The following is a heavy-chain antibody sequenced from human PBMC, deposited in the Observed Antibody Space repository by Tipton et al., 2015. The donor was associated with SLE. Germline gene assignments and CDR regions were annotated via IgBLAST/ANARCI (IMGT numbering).Heavy chain of an antibody. J-gene: IGHJ4*02. CDR2: IYYTGDT. Sequence: TLSLTCTVSGDSITNSGYYWGWVRQAPGKGLEWTGTIYYTGDTYYNPSLRSRVTISVDTSKNQFSLKLNSVTAADTAFYYCARIFWSGYFYCPHWGRVTLVSVSS. CDR3: ARIFWSGYFYCPH. CDR1: GDSITNSGYY. V-gene: IGHV4-39*07. D-gene: IGHD3-3*01.